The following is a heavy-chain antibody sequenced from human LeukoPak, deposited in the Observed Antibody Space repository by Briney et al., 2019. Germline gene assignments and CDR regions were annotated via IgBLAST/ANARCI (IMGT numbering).Heavy chain of an antibody. V-gene: IGHV5-51*01. CDR2: IYPDDSDT. Sequence: GESLKISCKGSGYIFTSYWIGWVRQMPGKGLEWMGIIYPDDSDTRYSPSFQGQVTISADKSISTAYLQWSSLKASDSAMYYCASASTTVPTMVQGRPYYYYGLDVWGQGTTVTVSS. D-gene: IGHD3-10*01. CDR1: GYIFTSYW. CDR3: ASASTTVPTMVQGRPYYYYGLDV. J-gene: IGHJ6*02.